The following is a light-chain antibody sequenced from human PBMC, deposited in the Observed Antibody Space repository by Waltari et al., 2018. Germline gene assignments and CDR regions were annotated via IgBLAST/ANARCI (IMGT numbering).Light chain of an antibody. Sequence: DIVMTQSPDSLAVSLGERAVINCKSSQSVFHTNDKNYLAWYQQKPGQPPKLLLYWASTPASGVPDRVSGSGSGTDFTLAISSLQPEDVAVYVCQQYYSSPNTFGQGTKVEIK. V-gene: IGKV4-1*01. CDR3: QQYYSSPNT. CDR1: QSVFHTNDKNY. CDR2: WAS. J-gene: IGKJ2*01.